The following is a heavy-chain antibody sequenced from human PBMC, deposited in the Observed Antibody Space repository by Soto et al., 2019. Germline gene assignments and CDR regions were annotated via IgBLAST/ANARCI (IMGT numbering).Heavy chain of an antibody. J-gene: IGHJ4*02. CDR3: AGLAPVTKANTADY. CDR1: GGSFSGYY. D-gene: IGHD4-17*01. V-gene: IGHV4-34*01. Sequence: PSETLSLTCAVYGGSFSGYYWSWIRQPPGKGLEWIGEINHSGSTNYNPSLKSRVTISVDTSKNQFSLKLSSVTAADTAVYYCAGLAPVTKANTADYWGQGTLVTVSS. CDR2: INHSGST.